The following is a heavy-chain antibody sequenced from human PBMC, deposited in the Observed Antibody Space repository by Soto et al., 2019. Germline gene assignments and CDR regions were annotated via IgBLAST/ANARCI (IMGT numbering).Heavy chain of an antibody. V-gene: IGHV1-46*02. CDR2: INLRGGTT. D-gene: IGHD4-17*01. Sequence: QVQLVQSGPEVRKPGASVRLSCATSGYNFNQYYIHWVRQAPGQGLEWMGIINLRGGTTEYAHKFRGRVTVTGDTSTRTAYMELSSLRSEDTAVYVCARGPDDSDVPRWDHWGQGTLSTVAS. CDR3: ARGPDDSDVPRWDH. J-gene: IGHJ4*02. CDR1: GYNFNQYY.